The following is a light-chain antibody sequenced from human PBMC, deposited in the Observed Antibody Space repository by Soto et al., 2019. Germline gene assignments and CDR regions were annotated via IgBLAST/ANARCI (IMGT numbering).Light chain of an antibody. CDR2: EVS. V-gene: IGLV2-14*01. CDR1: SSDIGGYKY. CDR3: TSYSRYSVLV. J-gene: IGLJ3*02. Sequence: QSVLPPPASVSGSPGQSITISCTGTSSDIGGYKYVSWYQQHPGKAPKLIIFEVSNRPSGVSDRFSGSNSGNTASLTISGLQAEDEADYYCTSYSRYSVLVFGGGTKVTVL.